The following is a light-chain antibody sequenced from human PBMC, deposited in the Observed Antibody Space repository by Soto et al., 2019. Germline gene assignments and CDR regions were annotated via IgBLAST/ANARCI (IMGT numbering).Light chain of an antibody. CDR2: DVT. J-gene: IGLJ2*01. CDR3: SSYSSSTTHVV. CDR1: STDVGDFNY. Sequence: QSALTQPASVSGSPGRSVTIYCTGTSTDVGDFNYVSWYQHLPGRAPKLIIYDVTNRPSGISYRFSASKSGRTASLTISGLQAEDEADYYCSSYSSSTTHVVFGGGTKLTVL. V-gene: IGLV2-14*03.